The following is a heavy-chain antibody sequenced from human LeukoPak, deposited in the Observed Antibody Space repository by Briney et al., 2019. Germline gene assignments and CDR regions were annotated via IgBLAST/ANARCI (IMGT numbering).Heavy chain of an antibody. CDR3: ATLRGDYYDSRAYDL. V-gene: IGHV4-61*02. J-gene: IGHJ3*01. CDR1: GAAISSGTYY. D-gene: IGHD3-22*01. CDR2: FFTSGNT. Sequence: PSETLSLTCNVSGAAISSGTYYWSWIRQPAGKGLEWIGRFFTSGNTDYNPSLKSRVFISIETSKNRFSLTLNSVTAADTAVYYCATLRGDYYDSRAYDLWGQGTMVTVSS.